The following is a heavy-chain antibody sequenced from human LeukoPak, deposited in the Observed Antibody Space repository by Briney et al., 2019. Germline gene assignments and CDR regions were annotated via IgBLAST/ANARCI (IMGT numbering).Heavy chain of an antibody. D-gene: IGHD3-3*01. CDR1: GYTFTSYG. Sequence: ASVKVSCKASGYTFTSYGIRWVRPAPGQVLEWMGWISAYNGNTNYAQKLQGRVTMTTDTSTSTAYMELRNLRSDDTAVYYCARTTGGFWSGYYTGFDYWGQGTLVTVSS. CDR3: ARTTGGFWSGYYTGFDY. V-gene: IGHV1-18*01. J-gene: IGHJ4*02. CDR2: ISAYNGNT.